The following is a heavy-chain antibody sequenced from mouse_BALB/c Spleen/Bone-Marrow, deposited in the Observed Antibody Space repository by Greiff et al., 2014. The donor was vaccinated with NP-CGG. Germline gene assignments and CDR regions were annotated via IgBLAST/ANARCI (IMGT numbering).Heavy chain of an antibody. D-gene: IGHD1-1*01. CDR3: TRSYGSSYEYYFDY. CDR1: GYTFTSYW. J-gene: IGHJ2*01. Sequence: LQESGAELVRPGASVKLSCKASGYTFTSYWINWVKQRPGQGLEWIGNIYPSDSYTNYNQKFKDKATLTVDKSSSTAYMQLSGPTSEDSAVYYCTRSYGSSYEYYFDYWGQGTTLTVSS. CDR2: IYPSDSYT. V-gene: IGHV1-69*02.